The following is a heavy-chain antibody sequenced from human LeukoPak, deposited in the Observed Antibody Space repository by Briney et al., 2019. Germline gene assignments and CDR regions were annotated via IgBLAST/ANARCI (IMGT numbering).Heavy chain of an antibody. CDR2: INHSGST. D-gene: IGHD3-10*01. CDR3: ARGYGPGSYYHY. CDR1: GGSFSGYY. V-gene: IGHV4-34*01. J-gene: IGHJ4*02. Sequence: PSETLSLTCTVYGGSFSGYYWSWIRQPPGKGLEWIGEINHSGSTNYNPSLKSRVTISVDKSKNQFSLKLSSVAAADTAVYYCARGYGPGSYYHYWGQGTLVSVSS.